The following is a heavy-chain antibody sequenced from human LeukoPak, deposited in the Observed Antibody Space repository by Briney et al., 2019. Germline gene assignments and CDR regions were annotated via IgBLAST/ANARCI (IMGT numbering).Heavy chain of an antibody. D-gene: IGHD2-21*02. CDR1: TFTFSSYA. CDR2: TSYDGSNK. V-gene: IGHV3-30-3*01. Sequence: GGSLRLSCAASTFTFSSYAMHWVRQAPGKGLEWVAVTSYDGSNKYYADSVKGRFTISRDDSKNTLYLQMNSLRAEDTAVYYCARGVCGGDCYSEGFYFDYWGQGTLVTVSS. CDR3: ARGVCGGDCYSEGFYFDY. J-gene: IGHJ4*01.